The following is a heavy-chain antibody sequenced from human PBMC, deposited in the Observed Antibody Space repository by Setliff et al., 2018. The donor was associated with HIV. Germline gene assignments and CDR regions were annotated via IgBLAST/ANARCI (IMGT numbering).Heavy chain of an antibody. J-gene: IGHJ4*02. D-gene: IGHD1-26*01. CDR2: IYYSGST. Sequence: SETLSLTCTVSGGSISSSSYYWGWIRQPPGKGLEWIGSIYYSGSTYYNPSPKSRVTISVDTSNNQFSLKLSSVTAADTAVYYCARHLRWELPYYFDYWGQGTLVTVSS. CDR1: GGSISSSSYY. CDR3: ARHLRWELPYYFDY. V-gene: IGHV4-39*01.